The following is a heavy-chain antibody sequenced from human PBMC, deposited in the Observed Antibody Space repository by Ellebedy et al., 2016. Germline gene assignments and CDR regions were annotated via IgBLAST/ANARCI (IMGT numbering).Heavy chain of an antibody. V-gene: IGHV4-59*13. CDR1: GGSISSYY. J-gene: IGHJ3*02. Sequence: SETLSLTXTVSGGSISSYYWSWIRQPPGKGLEWIGYIYYSGSTNYNPSLKSRVTISVDTSKNQFSLKLSSVTAADTAVYYCARGYYDSSGYFDAFDIWGQGTMVTVSS. CDR2: IYYSGST. CDR3: ARGYYDSSGYFDAFDI. D-gene: IGHD3-22*01.